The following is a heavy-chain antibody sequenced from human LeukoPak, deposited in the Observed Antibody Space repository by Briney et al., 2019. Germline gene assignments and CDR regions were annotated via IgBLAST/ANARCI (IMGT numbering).Heavy chain of an antibody. CDR2: IYYSGST. CDR3: ARDYYGSGSFDY. Sequence: SETLSLTCTVSGGSISSYYWSWIRQPPGKGLEWIGYIYYSGSTNYNPSLKSRVTISVDTSKNQFSLKLSSVTAADTAVYYCARDYYGSGSFDYWGQGTLVTVSS. D-gene: IGHD3-10*01. J-gene: IGHJ4*02. V-gene: IGHV4-59*01. CDR1: GGSISSYY.